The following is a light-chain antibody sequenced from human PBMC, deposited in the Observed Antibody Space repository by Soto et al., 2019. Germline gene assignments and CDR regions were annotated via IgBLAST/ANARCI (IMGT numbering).Light chain of an antibody. CDR2: EVH. V-gene: IGLV2-8*01. CDR3: NSYTGTSNV. Sequence: QSVLTQPPSASGSLGQSVTISCTGTSSDIGAYRYVSWYQQHPGKAPKLIIYEVHERPSGVPARFSGSKSANTASLTISGLQAEDEADYYCNSYTGTSNVFGTGTKVTVL. J-gene: IGLJ1*01. CDR1: SSDIGAYRY.